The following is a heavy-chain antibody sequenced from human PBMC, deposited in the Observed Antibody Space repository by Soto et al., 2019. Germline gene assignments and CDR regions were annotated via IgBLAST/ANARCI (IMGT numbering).Heavy chain of an antibody. J-gene: IGHJ6*03. V-gene: IGHV4-34*01. CDR1: GGSFSGYQ. D-gene: IGHD3-10*01. CDR2: INDSGNI. Sequence: QVQLQQWGAGLLKPSETLSLTCAVYGGSFSGYQWSWIRQTPGKGLEWIGEINDSGNINYNPSLKSRVTILLDTPKKQISLKLSSVTAADSAVYYCARGLILWFGELSRRGGYYYYMHVWGKGTTVTVSS. CDR3: ARGLILWFGELSRRGGYYYYMHV.